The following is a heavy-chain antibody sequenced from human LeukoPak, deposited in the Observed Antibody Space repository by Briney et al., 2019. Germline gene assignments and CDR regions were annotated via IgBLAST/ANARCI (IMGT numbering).Heavy chain of an antibody. D-gene: IGHD3-22*01. Sequence: SETLSLTCTVSGGSISSYYWSWIRQPPGKGLEWIGYIYYSGSTNYNPSLKSRVTISVDTSKNQFSLKLSSVTAADTTVYYCARGDSKPLDTMIVVIGFDYWGQGTPVTVSS. J-gene: IGHJ4*02. CDR2: IYYSGST. CDR1: GGSISSYY. V-gene: IGHV4-59*01. CDR3: ARGDSKPLDTMIVVIGFDY.